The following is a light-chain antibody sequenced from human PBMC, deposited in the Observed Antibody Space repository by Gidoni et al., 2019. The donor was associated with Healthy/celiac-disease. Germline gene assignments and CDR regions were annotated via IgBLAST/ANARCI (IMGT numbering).Light chain of an antibody. V-gene: IGKV4-1*01. CDR1: QSVLYSSNNKNY. CDR2: GAS. Sequence: DIVMTQFPASLAVSLGERAPLHCKASQSVLYSSNNKNYLAWYQQKPGQPPKLLIYGASTREPGVPDRFSGSGSGTDFTLTISSLQAEDVAVYYCQQCYSTLYTFGQGTKLEIK. J-gene: IGKJ2*01. CDR3: QQCYSTLYT.